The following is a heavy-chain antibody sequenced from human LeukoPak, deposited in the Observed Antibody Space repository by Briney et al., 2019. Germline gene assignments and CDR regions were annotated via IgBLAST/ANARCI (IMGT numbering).Heavy chain of an antibody. CDR1: GLTFSSYG. CDR2: ILFDGSDE. Sequence: GGSLRLSCAASGLTFSSYGMHWVRQAPGKGLQWVAAILFDGSDEYYEDSVKGRFFISRDNSKNMLYLQMNSLRVEDTGVFYCAKDMGFSNSGWPEYFQHWGQGTPVSVSS. CDR3: AKDMGFSNSGWPEYFQH. J-gene: IGHJ1*01. V-gene: IGHV3-33*05. D-gene: IGHD6-19*01.